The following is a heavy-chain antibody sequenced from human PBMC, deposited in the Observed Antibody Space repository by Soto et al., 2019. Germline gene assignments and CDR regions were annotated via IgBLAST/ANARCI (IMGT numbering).Heavy chain of an antibody. CDR3: ATPRGDILTGYHQPFDY. V-gene: IGHV1-69*13. CDR1: GGTFSSYA. CDR2: IIPIFGTA. Sequence: GASVKVSCKASGGTFSSYAISWVRQAPGQGLEWMGGIIPIFGTANYAQKFQGRVTITADESTSTAYMELSSLRSEDTAVYYCATPRGDILTGYHQPFDYWGQGTLVTVS. D-gene: IGHD3-9*01. J-gene: IGHJ4*02.